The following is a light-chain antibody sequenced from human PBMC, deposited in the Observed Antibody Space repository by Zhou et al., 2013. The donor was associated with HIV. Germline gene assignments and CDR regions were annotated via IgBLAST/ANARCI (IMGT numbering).Light chain of an antibody. CDR2: AAS. CDR1: QGIDNW. J-gene: IGKJ4*01. CDR3: QQFNSYPLT. Sequence: DIQMTQSPSSVSASVGERVIITCRASQGIDNWLAWYQQRPDRAPKSLIFAASNLESGVPSRFSGRGSGTEFTLTISSLQPEDFATYYCQQFNSYPLTFGGGTKVEIK. V-gene: IGKV1D-16*01.